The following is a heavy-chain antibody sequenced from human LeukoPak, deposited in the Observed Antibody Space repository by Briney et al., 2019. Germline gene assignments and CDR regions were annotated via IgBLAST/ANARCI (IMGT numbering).Heavy chain of an antibody. Sequence: SETLSLTCTVSGGSISSSSYYWGWIRQPPGKGLEWIGSIYYSGSTYYNPSLKSRVTISVDTSKNQFSLKLSSVTAADTAVYYCARVRSCNSTSCSNPIDYWGQGTLVTVSS. CDR1: GGSISSSSYY. D-gene: IGHD2/OR15-2a*01. V-gene: IGHV4-39*07. CDR2: IYYSGST. CDR3: ARVRSCNSTSCSNPIDY. J-gene: IGHJ4*02.